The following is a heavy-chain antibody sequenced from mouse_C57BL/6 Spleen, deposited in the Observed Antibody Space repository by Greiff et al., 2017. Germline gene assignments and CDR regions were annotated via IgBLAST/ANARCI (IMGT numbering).Heavy chain of an antibody. CDR2: IYPGSGST. V-gene: IGHV1-55*01. D-gene: IGHD1-1*01. J-gene: IGHJ4*01. CDR3: SILCDYYGSIDD. Sequence: QVQLQQPGAELVKPGASVKMSCKASGYTFTSYWITWVKQRPGQGLEWIGDIYPGSGSTNYNEKFKSKATLSVDTSSSTAYMQHSSLTSEDSAVYYCSILCDYYGSIDDWGQGASVTVSS. CDR1: GYTFTSYW.